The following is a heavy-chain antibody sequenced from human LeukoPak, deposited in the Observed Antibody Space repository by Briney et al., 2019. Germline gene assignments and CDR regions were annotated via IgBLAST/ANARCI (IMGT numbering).Heavy chain of an antibody. D-gene: IGHD7-27*01. CDR2: IYYSGST. CDR3: ARASTGDGGFYYYYYMDV. J-gene: IGHJ6*03. CDR1: GGSISSGDYY. Sequence: PSETLSLTCTVSGGSISSGDYYWSWIRQPPGKGLEWIGYIYYSGSTYYNPSLKSRVTISVDTSKNQFSLKLSSVTAADTAVYYCARASTGDGGFYYYYYMDVWGKGTTVTVSS. V-gene: IGHV4-30-4*08.